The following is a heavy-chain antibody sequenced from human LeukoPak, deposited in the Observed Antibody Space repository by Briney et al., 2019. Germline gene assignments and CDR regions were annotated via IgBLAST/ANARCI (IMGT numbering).Heavy chain of an antibody. Sequence: ASVKVSCKASGYTFTVYYMHWVRQAPGQGLEWMGWINPNSGGTNYAQRFQGRVTMTRDTSINTAYMELSRLRSDDTAVYYCARGGYGSGSYYFDYWGQGNLVTVSS. CDR2: INPNSGGT. J-gene: IGHJ4*02. V-gene: IGHV1-2*02. D-gene: IGHD3-10*01. CDR3: ARGGYGSGSYYFDY. CDR1: GYTFTVYY.